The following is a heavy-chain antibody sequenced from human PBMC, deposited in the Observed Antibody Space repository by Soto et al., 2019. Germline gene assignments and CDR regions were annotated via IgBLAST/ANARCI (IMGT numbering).Heavy chain of an antibody. CDR1: GYTFTRYW. J-gene: IGHJ5*02. D-gene: IGHD2-2*01. V-gene: IGHV5-51*01. CDR2: IYPGDSGT. Sequence: PGESLKISCKGSGYTFTRYWIGWVRQMPGKVLEWMGIIYPGDSGTRYSPSFQGQVTISADKSISTAYLQRSSLKASDTAKYYCARRGCSTTTCQNWFDPWGQGTLVTVSS. CDR3: ARRGCSTTTCQNWFDP.